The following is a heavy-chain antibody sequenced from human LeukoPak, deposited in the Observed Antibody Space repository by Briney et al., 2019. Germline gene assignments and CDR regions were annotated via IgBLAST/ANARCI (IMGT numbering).Heavy chain of an antibody. V-gene: IGHV3-30*04. J-gene: IGHJ6*03. CDR3: ATGALPIGFLESIRPGNYFSNYMGL. CDR2: ISPDGNNK. CDR1: GFTFTTYP. Sequence: GGSLRLSCDASGFTFTTYPMHWVRQAPGKGLEWMTLISPDGNNKDYADSVKGRFTISRDNSKNTLFLQMTSLTSEDTGVYYCATGALPIGFLESIRPGNYFSNYMGLWGKGTMVIVSS. D-gene: IGHD3-3*02.